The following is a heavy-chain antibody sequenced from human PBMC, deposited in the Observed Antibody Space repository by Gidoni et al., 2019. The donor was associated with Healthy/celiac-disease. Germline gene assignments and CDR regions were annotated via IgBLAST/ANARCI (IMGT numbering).Heavy chain of an antibody. D-gene: IGHD6-19*01. CDR2: ISWNSGSI. CDR1: GFTFDDYA. J-gene: IGHJ4*02. Sequence: EVQLVESGGGLVQPGRSLRLSCAASGFTFDDYAMHWVRQAPGKGLEWVSGISWNSGSIGYADSVKGRFTISRDNAKNSLYLQMNSLRAEDTALYYCAKGPGAGTDFVYWGQGTLVTVSS. V-gene: IGHV3-9*01. CDR3: AKGPGAGTDFVY.